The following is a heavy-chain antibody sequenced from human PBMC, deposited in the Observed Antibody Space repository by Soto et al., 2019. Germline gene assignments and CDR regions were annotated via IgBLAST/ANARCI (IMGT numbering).Heavy chain of an antibody. D-gene: IGHD4-17*01. CDR3: ARSGTSTTVTTFNLNY. V-gene: IGHV4-59*01. CDR2: ISHTGST. CDR1: GGSISSYY. Sequence: QVQLQESGAGLVKPSETLSLTCSVSGGSISSYYWSWVRQPPGKGLEWIGYISHTGSTNYNPSLQSRVTTSVDTSKNQFSLKLSSVTAADTAVYYCARSGTSTTVTTFNLNYWGQGTLVTVSS. J-gene: IGHJ4*02.